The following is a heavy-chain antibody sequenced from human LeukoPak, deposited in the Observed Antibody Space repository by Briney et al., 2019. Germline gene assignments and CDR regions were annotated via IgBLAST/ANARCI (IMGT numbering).Heavy chain of an antibody. Sequence: PGGSLKLSCAASGFTFSGSAMHWVRQASGKGLEWVGRVRSRANSYATTYAASVKGRFSIPRDDSKNTAFLEMNSLKTEDTAVYYCTTHYYDSSGYHYGAFDYWGRGTLVTVSS. CDR3: TTHYYDSSGYHYGAFDY. CDR2: VRSRANSYAT. V-gene: IGHV3-73*01. D-gene: IGHD3-22*01. CDR1: GFTFSGSA. J-gene: IGHJ4*02.